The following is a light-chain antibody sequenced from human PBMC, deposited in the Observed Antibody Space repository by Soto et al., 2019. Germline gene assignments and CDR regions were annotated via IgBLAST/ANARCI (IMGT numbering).Light chain of an antibody. CDR1: QSITTW. CDR3: QHYKMYSPWT. V-gene: IGKV1-5*01. J-gene: IGKJ1*01. Sequence: DIKMTQSPSTVSACVGDSVTITCRASQSITTWLAWYQQRPGKAPKLLIYDVSSLQSGVPSRFSGSGSGTEFTLTISSLQPDDFATYYCQHYKMYSPWTFGQPTKV. CDR2: DVS.